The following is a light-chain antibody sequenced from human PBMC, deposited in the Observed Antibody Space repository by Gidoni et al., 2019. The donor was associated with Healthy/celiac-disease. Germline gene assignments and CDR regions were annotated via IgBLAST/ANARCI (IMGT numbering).Light chain of an antibody. CDR1: QSVSSSY. J-gene: IGKJ5*01. Sequence: EIVLTQSPGTLSLSPGERATLSCRASQSVSSSYLAWYQQKPGQAPRLLIFGASSRATGIPDRFSGSGSGTDFTLTISRLEPEDCAVYYCQQYGSSPITFXXXTRLEIK. V-gene: IGKV3-20*01. CDR2: GAS. CDR3: QQYGSSPIT.